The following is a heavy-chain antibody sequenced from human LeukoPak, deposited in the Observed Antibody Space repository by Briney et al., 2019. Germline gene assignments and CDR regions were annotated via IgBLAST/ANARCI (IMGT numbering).Heavy chain of an antibody. D-gene: IGHD3-22*01. CDR1: GGSINSYY. CDR2: IYTSGST. V-gene: IGHV4-4*07. J-gene: IGHJ3*02. Sequence: SETLSLTCTVSGGSINSYYWSWIRQPAGKGLEGIGRIYTSGSTNYNPSLKSRFTMSVDTSKNQFSLKLTSVTAADTAVYYCARDLYYDSSGYDPFDIWGQGTMVTVSS. CDR3: ARDLYYDSSGYDPFDI.